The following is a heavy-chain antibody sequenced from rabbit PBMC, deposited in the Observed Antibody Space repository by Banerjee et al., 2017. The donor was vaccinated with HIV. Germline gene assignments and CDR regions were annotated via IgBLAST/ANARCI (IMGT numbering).Heavy chain of an antibody. CDR2: IYTGSGST. V-gene: IGHV1S45*01. CDR1: GFDFSSNA. Sequence: QEQLEESGGGLVKPEGSLTLTCKASGFDFSSNAMCWVRQAPGKRPEWIACIYTGSGSTYYASWAKGRFTISKTSSTTVTLQMTSLTAADTATYFCARGGGAGTGYDFWGPGTLVTVS. D-gene: IGHD7-1*01. J-gene: IGHJ6*01. CDR3: ARGGGAGTGYDF.